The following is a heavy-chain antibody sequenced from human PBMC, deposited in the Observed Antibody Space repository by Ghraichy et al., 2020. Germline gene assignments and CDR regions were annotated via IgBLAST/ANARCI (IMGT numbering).Heavy chain of an antibody. V-gene: IGHV3-33*01. J-gene: IGHJ4*02. Sequence: GGSLRLSCAASGFTFSSYGMHWVRQAPGKGLEWVAVIWYDGSNKYYADSVKGRFTISRDNSKNTLYLQMNSLRAEDTAVYYCARGRDIVATIDYWGQGTLVTVSS. CDR2: IWYDGSNK. CDR3: ARGRDIVATIDY. D-gene: IGHD5-12*01. CDR1: GFTFSSYG.